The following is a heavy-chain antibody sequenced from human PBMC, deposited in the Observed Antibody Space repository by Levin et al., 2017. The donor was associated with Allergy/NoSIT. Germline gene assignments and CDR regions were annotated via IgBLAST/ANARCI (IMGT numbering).Heavy chain of an antibody. CDR3: ARHDDFWSGSNWFDP. V-gene: IGHV4-39*01. CDR1: GGSISSSSYY. J-gene: IGHJ5*02. D-gene: IGHD3-3*01. Sequence: SSQTLSLTCTVSGGSISSSSYYWGWIRQPPGKGLEWIGSIYYSGSTYYNPSLKSRVTISVDTSKNQFSLKLSSVTAADTAVYYCARHDDFWSGSNWFDPWGQGTLVTVSS. CDR2: IYYSGST.